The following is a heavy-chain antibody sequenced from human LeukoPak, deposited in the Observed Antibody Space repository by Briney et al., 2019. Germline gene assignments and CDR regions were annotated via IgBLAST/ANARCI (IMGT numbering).Heavy chain of an antibody. V-gene: IGHV4-59*01. CDR2: IYYSGIT. J-gene: IGHJ3*02. CDR1: GGSFSSSY. D-gene: IGHD3-3*01. Sequence: SETLSLTCTASGGSFSSSYWSWIRQPPGKGLEWIWSIYYSGITDYNPSPKSRVTISVDTYKNQFSLMLMTVLAAATAVSYYVRVRMELLFGLSAFDTWGQGTMVTVSS. CDR3: VRVRMELLFGLSAFDT.